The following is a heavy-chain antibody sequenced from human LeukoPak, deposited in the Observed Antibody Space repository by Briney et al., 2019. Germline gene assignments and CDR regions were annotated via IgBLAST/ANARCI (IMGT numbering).Heavy chain of an antibody. CDR2: VAHTGST. CDR1: GDSVGSSHW. Sequence: SGTLSLTCAVSGDSVGSSHWWSWVRQPPGKGLEWIGEVAHTGSTKFTPSLRSRATISIDWSKNQFSLNLTSVTAADTATYFCARLVVYNWTPRAFDVWGQGTMVTVSS. CDR3: ARLVVYNWTPRAFDV. V-gene: IGHV4-4*02. D-gene: IGHD1-20*01. J-gene: IGHJ3*01.